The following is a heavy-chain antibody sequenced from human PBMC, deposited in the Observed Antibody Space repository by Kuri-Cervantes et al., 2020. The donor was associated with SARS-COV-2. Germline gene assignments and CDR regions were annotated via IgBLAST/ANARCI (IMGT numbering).Heavy chain of an antibody. Sequence: SVKVSCKASGYTFTYRYLHWVRQAPGQALEWMGWITPFNGNTNYAQKFQDRVTITRDRSMSTAYMELSSLRSEDTAVYYCATDQGDAFDIWGQGTMVTVSS. V-gene: IGHV1-45*02. CDR2: ITPFNGNT. J-gene: IGHJ3*02. CDR3: ATDQGDAFDI. CDR1: GYTFTYRY.